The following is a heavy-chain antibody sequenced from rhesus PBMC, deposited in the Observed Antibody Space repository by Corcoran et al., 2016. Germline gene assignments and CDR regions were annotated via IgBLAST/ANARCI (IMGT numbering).Heavy chain of an antibody. J-gene: IGHJ5-2*02. V-gene: IGHV4-81*01. CDR2: FDGNIAGN. Sequence: QVQLQESGPGLVKPSETLSLTCAFSGGSLSGYFWSWIRQTPGKRLEWIGNFDGNIAGNNYNHSLKSRVTSSKDTSKNQFSLKLSSVTAADTAVYYCARSGYSSGWSRSLDVWGRGVLVTVSS. D-gene: IGHD6S26*01. CDR1: GGSLSGYF. CDR3: ARSGYSSGWSRSLDV.